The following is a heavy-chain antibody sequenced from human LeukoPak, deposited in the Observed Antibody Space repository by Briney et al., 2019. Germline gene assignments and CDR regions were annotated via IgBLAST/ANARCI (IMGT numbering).Heavy chain of an antibody. Sequence: PSETLSLTCTVSGGYISSYYWSWIRQPPGKGLECIGYIYYSGSTNYNPSLKSRVTISVDTSKNQFSLKLNSVTAADTAVFYCAANSADYNTLGSSYKVWGQGTLVTVSS. V-gene: IGHV4-59*08. CDR1: GGYISSYY. CDR2: IYYSGST. D-gene: IGHD3-10*01. CDR3: AANSADYNTLGSSYKV. J-gene: IGHJ4*02.